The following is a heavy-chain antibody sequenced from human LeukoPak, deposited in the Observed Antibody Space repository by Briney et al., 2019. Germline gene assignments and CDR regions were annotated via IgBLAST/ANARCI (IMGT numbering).Heavy chain of an antibody. CDR2: MNPNSGNT. CDR3: ARGVPGHWDIVLMVYASHYYYYGMDV. Sequence: ASVKVSCKASGYTFTSYDINWVRQATGQGLEWMGWMNPNSGNTGYAQKFQGRVTMTRNTSISTAYMELSSLRSEDTAVYYCARGVPGHWDIVLMVYASHYYYYGMDVWGQGTTVTVSS. V-gene: IGHV1-8*01. CDR1: GYTFTSYD. D-gene: IGHD2-8*01. J-gene: IGHJ6*02.